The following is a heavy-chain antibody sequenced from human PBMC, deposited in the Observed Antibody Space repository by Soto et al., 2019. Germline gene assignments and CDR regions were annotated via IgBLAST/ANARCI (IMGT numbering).Heavy chain of an antibody. CDR3: ARDHLWAFDY. Sequence: EVQLVESGGGLVRPGGSLRLSCAASGFNFNDYSMKWVRQAPGKGLEWVAYNRNSGSPISYADSVKGRFTVSRDNVKALVYLQMSSLRAEDSAVYYCARDHLWAFDYWGQGTLVTVSS. CDR2: NRNSGSPI. CDR1: GFNFNDYS. J-gene: IGHJ4*02. D-gene: IGHD1-26*01. V-gene: IGHV3-48*01.